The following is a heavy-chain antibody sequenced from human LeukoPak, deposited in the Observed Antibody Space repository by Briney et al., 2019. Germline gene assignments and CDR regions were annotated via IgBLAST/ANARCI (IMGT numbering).Heavy chain of an antibody. D-gene: IGHD6-19*01. CDR3: AREPVTGTLNFFDP. CDR2: IKPNSGGT. CDR1: GYTFTDYY. Sequence: ASVKVSCKASGYTFTDYYLHWVRQAPGQGLEWMGWIKPNSGGTNYAHKFQSRVTMTRDTSLNTAYMELNRLISDDTAVYYCAREPVTGTLNFFDPWGQGALVTVTS. J-gene: IGHJ5*02. V-gene: IGHV1-2*02.